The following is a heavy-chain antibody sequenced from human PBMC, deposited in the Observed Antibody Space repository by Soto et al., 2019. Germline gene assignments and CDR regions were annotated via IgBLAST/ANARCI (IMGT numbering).Heavy chain of an antibody. V-gene: IGHV3-30*03. J-gene: IGHJ4*02. D-gene: IGHD3-9*01. CDR3: ASDIFTGYKIPDRPIDY. CDR2: ISYDGSNK. Sequence: PGGYLRLSCAASGFTYSSYGMEWARLAAGKGLEWVAGISYDGSNKYYGDSVKGGFTLSRDNFKTTLSPQMNSLRAEDTAVHYCASDIFTGYKIPDRPIDYWGQGTLVTVSS. CDR1: GFTYSSYG.